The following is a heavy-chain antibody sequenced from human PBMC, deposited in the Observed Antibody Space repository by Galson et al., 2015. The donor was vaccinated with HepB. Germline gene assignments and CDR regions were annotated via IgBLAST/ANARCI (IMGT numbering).Heavy chain of an antibody. D-gene: IGHD6-13*01. V-gene: IGHV3-7*03. Sequence: SLRLSCAASGFTFSSYWMSWVRQAPGKGLEWVANIKQDGSEKYYVDSVKGRFTISRDNAKNSLYLQMNSLTAEDTAVYYCARDSSSWYYYYGMDVWGQGTTVTVSS. CDR1: GFTFSSYW. CDR3: ARDSSSWYYYYGMDV. CDR2: IKQDGSEK. J-gene: IGHJ6*02.